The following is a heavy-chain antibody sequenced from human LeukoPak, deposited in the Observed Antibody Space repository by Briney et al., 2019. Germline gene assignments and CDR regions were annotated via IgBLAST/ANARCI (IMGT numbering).Heavy chain of an antibody. CDR3: ARFGSKSQVRFLEWSLSLDI. CDR1: GFIFSGSA. Sequence: GGSLRLSCAVFGFIFSGSAMHWVRQASGKGLEWVGRIRSIANKFAPAYAASVKGRFTISRDDSKNTAYVQMNSLKTEDTAVYYCARFGSKSQVRFLEWSLSLDIWGQGTMVTVSS. V-gene: IGHV3-73*01. D-gene: IGHD3-3*01. CDR2: IRSIANKFAP. J-gene: IGHJ3*02.